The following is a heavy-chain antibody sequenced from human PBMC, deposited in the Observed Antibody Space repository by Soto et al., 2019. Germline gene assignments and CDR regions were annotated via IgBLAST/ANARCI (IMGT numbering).Heavy chain of an antibody. CDR3: TRDPSSPVGDYVWGSYRYAFDY. CDR2: IRSKAYGGTT. V-gene: IGHV3-49*03. J-gene: IGHJ4*02. D-gene: IGHD3-16*02. Sequence: GGSLRLSCTASGFTFGDYAMSWFRQAPGKGLEWVGFIRSKAYGGTTEYAASVKGRFTISRDDSKSIAYLQMNSLKTEDTAVYYCTRDPSSPVGDYVWGSYRYAFDYWGQGTLVTVSS. CDR1: GFTFGDYA.